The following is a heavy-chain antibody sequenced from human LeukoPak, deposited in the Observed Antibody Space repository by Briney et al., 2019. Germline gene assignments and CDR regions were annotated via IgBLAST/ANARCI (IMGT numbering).Heavy chain of an antibody. V-gene: IGHV3-30*02. CDR2: IWYDGSNK. J-gene: IGHJ4*02. CDR3: AKEPRTAMSFDY. Sequence: GGSLRLSCAASGFTFSSYGMHWVRQAPGKGLEWVAVIWYDGSNKYYADSVKGRFTISRDNSKNTLYLQMNSLRAEDTAVYYCAKEPRTAMSFDYWGQGTLVTVSS. D-gene: IGHD5-18*01. CDR1: GFTFSSYG.